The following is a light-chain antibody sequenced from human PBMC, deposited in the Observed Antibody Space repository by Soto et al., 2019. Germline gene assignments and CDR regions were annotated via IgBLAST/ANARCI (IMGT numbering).Light chain of an antibody. CDR2: DAS. Sequence: SPATLSASVGDRVTITCRASQSVRSWLAWYQQKPGTAPKLLIFDASRLESGVPSRFSGSASGTEFTLTISSLQPDDFATYYCQHYNGYRWTFGQGTKVDIK. CDR1: QSVRSW. V-gene: IGKV1-5*01. J-gene: IGKJ1*01. CDR3: QHYNGYRWT.